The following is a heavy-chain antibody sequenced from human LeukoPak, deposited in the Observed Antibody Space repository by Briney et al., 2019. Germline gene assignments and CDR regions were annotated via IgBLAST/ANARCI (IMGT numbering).Heavy chain of an antibody. CDR1: GGSISSGGYY. J-gene: IGHJ5*02. V-gene: IGHV4-30-2*01. D-gene: IGHD3-22*01. Sequence: SRTLSLTCTVSGGSISSGGYYWSWIRQPPGKGLEWIGYIYHSGSTYYNPSLKSRVTISVDRSKNQFSLKLSSVTAADTAVYYCARATVYYDSSGYSSSLDPWGQGTLVTVSS. CDR3: ARATVYYDSSGYSSSLDP. CDR2: IYHSGST.